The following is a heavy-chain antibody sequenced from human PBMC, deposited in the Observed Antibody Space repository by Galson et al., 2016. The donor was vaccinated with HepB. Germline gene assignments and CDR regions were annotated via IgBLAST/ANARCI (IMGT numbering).Heavy chain of an antibody. CDR3: AGGYFWFGEGLSDY. D-gene: IGHD3-10*01. CDR1: GFNFRSYW. J-gene: IGHJ4*02. V-gene: IGHV3-7*03. Sequence: SLRLSCAVPGFNFRSYWMSWVRQAPGKGLEWVANTKPDGSEKYYVDSVKGRFSISRDNTQKSLYLQMNSLRAEDTAVYYCAGGYFWFGEGLSDYWGQGTLVTVSS. CDR2: TKPDGSEK.